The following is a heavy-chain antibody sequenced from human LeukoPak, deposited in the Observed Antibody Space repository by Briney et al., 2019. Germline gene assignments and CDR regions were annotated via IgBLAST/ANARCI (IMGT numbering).Heavy chain of an antibody. CDR2: ISSNGGST. CDR3: VNYFSSGWILSPQFDY. Sequence: GGSLRLSCSASGFTFSSYAMHWVRQAPGKGLSYVSAISSNGGSTYYADSVKGRFTISRDNSKNTLYLQMSSLRAEDTAVYYCVNYFSSGWILSPQFDYWGQGTLVTVSS. D-gene: IGHD6-19*01. J-gene: IGHJ4*02. V-gene: IGHV3-64D*06. CDR1: GFTFSSYA.